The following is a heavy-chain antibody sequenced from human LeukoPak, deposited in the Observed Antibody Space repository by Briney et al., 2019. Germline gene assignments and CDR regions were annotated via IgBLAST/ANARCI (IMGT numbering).Heavy chain of an antibody. Sequence: GGSLRLSCAASGFTFSSYSMNWVRQAPGKGLEWVSSTSSSSDYTYYADSVKGRFTISRDNAKNSLYLQMNSLRPEDTAVYYCARGLFVVGPAVMDYWGRGTLVSV. CDR1: GFTFSSYS. CDR2: TSSSSDYT. J-gene: IGHJ4*02. CDR3: ARGLFVVGPAVMDY. V-gene: IGHV3-21*04. D-gene: IGHD2-2*01.